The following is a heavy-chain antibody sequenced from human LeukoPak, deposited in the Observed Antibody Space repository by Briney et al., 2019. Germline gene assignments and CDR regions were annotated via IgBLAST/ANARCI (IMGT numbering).Heavy chain of an antibody. J-gene: IGHJ4*02. Sequence: PGGSLRLSCTASGFTFSSYAMSWVRQAPGKGLEWVSAISGSGGSTYYADSVKGRFTISRDNSKNTLYLQMNSLRAEDTAVYYCAKDQSDGVAPFDYWGQGTLVTVSS. CDR2: ISGSGGST. V-gene: IGHV3-23*01. CDR3: AKDQSDGVAPFDY. CDR1: GFTFSSYA. D-gene: IGHD4-17*01.